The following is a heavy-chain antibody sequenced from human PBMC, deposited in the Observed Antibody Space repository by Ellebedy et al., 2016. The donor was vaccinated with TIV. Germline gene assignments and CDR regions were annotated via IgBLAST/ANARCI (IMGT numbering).Heavy chain of an antibody. CDR3: ARGGVVPAAITNWFDP. Sequence: ASVKVSXXASGYTFTSYYMHWVRQAPGQGLEWMGIINPSGGSTSYAQKFQGRVTMTRDTSTSTVYTELSSLRSEDTAVYYCARGGVVPAAITNWFDPWGQGTLVTVSS. V-gene: IGHV1-46*01. J-gene: IGHJ5*02. D-gene: IGHD2-2*02. CDR1: GYTFTSYY. CDR2: INPSGGST.